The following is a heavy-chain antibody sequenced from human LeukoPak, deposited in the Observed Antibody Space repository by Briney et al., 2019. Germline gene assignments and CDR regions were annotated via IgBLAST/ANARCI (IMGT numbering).Heavy chain of an antibody. CDR2: ISGSGRTK. CDR3: ARDLSGYQDY. Sequence: PGGSLRLSCAASGFTFSSYETNWVRQAPGKGLEWVAYISGSGRTKYYGDSVKGRFTISRDNAKNSLYLQMNSLRVDDTAVYYCARDLSGYQDYWGQGTLVTVSS. CDR1: GFTFSSYE. J-gene: IGHJ4*02. D-gene: IGHD6-25*01. V-gene: IGHV3-48*03.